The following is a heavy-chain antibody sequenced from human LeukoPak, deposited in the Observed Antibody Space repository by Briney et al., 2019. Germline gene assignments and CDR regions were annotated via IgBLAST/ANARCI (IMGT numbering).Heavy chain of an antibody. D-gene: IGHD3-22*01. Sequence: PSETLSLTCTVSGGSISSYYWSWIRQPPGKGLEWIGYIYYSGSTNYNPSLKGRVTISVDTSKNQFSLKLSSVTAADTAVYYFAREYYYDSSGYYDYFDYWGQGTLVTVSS. CDR1: GGSISSYY. J-gene: IGHJ4*02. V-gene: IGHV4-59*01. CDR3: AREYYYDSSGYYDYFDY. CDR2: IYYSGST.